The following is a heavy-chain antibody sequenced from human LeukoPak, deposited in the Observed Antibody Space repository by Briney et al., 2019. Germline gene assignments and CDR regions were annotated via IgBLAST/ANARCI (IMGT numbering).Heavy chain of an antibody. Sequence: SQTLSLTCTVSGGSISGGDYYWSWIRQPPGKGLEWIGYIYFSGSAFYNPSLKSRVTISVDTSKNQFSLELTSVTAADTAVYYCAIDSAYKSRRFDFWGQGTLVTVSS. J-gene: IGHJ4*02. D-gene: IGHD3-22*01. CDR3: AIDSAYKSRRFDF. V-gene: IGHV4-30-4*01. CDR2: IYFSGSA. CDR1: GGSISGGDYY.